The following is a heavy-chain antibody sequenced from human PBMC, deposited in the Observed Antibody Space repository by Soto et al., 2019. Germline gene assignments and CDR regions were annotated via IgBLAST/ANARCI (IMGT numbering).Heavy chain of an antibody. Sequence: GASVKVSCKASGYTFTSYGISWVRQAPGQGLEWMGWISAYNGNRNFAQKLEDRVTMTTATSTNTVFLELRSLKSDDTAIYYYAGDRLGAYDSSGFYPWGQETMVTFS. J-gene: IGHJ5*02. CDR2: ISAYNGNR. CDR3: AGDRLGAYDSSGFYP. D-gene: IGHD3-22*01. CDR1: GYTFTSYG. V-gene: IGHV1-18*01.